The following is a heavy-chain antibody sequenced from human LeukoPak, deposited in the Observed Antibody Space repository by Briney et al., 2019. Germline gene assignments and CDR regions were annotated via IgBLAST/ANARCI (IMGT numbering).Heavy chain of an antibody. D-gene: IGHD2-2*01. J-gene: IGHJ4*02. CDR3: ARGRGVVVPAAINY. Sequence: PSETLSLTCAVYGGSFSSYYWSWIRQPPGKGLEWIGEINHSGSTNYNPSLKSRVTISVDTSKNQFSLKLSSVTAADTAVYYCARGRGVVVPAAINYWGQGTLVTASS. V-gene: IGHV4-34*01. CDR1: GGSFSSYY. CDR2: INHSGST.